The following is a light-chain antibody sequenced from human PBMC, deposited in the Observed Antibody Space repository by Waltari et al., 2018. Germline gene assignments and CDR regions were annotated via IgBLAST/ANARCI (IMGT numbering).Light chain of an antibody. J-gene: IGLJ2*01. V-gene: IGLV1-40*01. CDR3: QSYDSSLSGVI. CDR1: SSNTGAGYD. Sequence: QSVLTQPPSVSGAPGQRVTLSCTGSSSNTGAGYDVHWYQQLPGTAPKLLIYKTNMRPSGVPARFSGSRSGTSASLAITGLQAEDEADYYCQSYDSSLSGVIFGGGTKLTVL. CDR2: KTN.